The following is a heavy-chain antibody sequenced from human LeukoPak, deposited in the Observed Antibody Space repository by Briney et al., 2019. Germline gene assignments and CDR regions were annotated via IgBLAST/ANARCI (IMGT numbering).Heavy chain of an antibody. CDR3: AKGAGGFSYYNWFDP. J-gene: IGHJ5*02. Sequence: SETLSLTCAVYIDSFSNYHWNWVRQTPAKGMEWIGEVNESGGTNISPSLESRVTISVDTSKNQFSLKLASVTAADTAIYYCAKGAGGFSYYNWFDPWGQGTLVTVSS. D-gene: IGHD5-18*01. CDR2: VNESGGT. CDR1: IDSFSNYH. V-gene: IGHV4-34*01.